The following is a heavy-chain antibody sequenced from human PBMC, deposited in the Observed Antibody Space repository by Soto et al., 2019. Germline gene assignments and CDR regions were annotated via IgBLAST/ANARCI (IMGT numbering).Heavy chain of an antibody. D-gene: IGHD2-15*01. Sequence: GSLRLSCAASGLTFNRYWMHWVRHAPGKGLVWVSHINTDGSNTNYADSVKGRFTISRDNAKSTLFLQMNSLRDEDTAVYYCAREFCSGGNCYTYYFDPWGQGIPVTVSS. CDR3: AREFCSGGNCYTYYFDP. CDR1: GLTFNRYW. J-gene: IGHJ5*02. V-gene: IGHV3-74*01. CDR2: INTDGSNT.